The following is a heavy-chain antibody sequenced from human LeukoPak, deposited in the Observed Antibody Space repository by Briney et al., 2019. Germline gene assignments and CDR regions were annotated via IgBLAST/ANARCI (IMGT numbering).Heavy chain of an antibody. CDR2: INHSGGT. V-gene: IGHV4-34*01. CDR1: GGSFSGYY. Sequence: PSETLSLTCAVYGGSFSGYYWSWIRQPPGKGLEWIGEINHSGGTNYNPSLKVRVTISVDTSKNQFYLKLSSVTAADSAVYYCAVCHLVVVRGQWFGSGHYYFDYWGQGTLVTVSS. D-gene: IGHD3-22*01. J-gene: IGHJ4*02. CDR3: AVCHLVVVRGQWFGSGHYYFDY.